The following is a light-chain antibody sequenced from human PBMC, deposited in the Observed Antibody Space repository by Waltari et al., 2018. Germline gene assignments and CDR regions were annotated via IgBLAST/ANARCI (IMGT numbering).Light chain of an antibody. J-gene: IGKJ1*01. CDR3: QQYDNLPT. CDR2: DAS. Sequence: DIQMTQSPSSLSASVGDRVTITCQASQDISNYLNWYQQKPGKAPKLRIYDASNLETGVPSRFSGSGSGTDFTFTISSLQPEDIATYYCQQYDNLPTFGQGTKVEIK. CDR1: QDISNY. V-gene: IGKV1-33*01.